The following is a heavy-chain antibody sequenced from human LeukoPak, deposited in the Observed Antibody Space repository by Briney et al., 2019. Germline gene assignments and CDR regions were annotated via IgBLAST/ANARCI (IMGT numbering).Heavy chain of an antibody. J-gene: IGHJ6*03. CDR3: ARDGHDILTGYYKPTYYYYMDV. Sequence: SVKVSCKASGGTFSSYAISWVRQAPGQGLERMGGIIPIFGTANYAQKFQGRVTITADESTSTAYMELSSLRSEDTAVYYCARDGHDILTGYYKPTYYYYMDVWGKGTTVTVSS. CDR1: GGTFSSYA. V-gene: IGHV1-69*13. CDR2: IIPIFGTA. D-gene: IGHD3-9*01.